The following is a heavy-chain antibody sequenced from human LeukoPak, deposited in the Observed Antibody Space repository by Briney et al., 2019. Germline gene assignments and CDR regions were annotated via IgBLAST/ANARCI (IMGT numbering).Heavy chain of an antibody. CDR3: ATGGRSGMAFDF. D-gene: IGHD5-24*01. V-gene: IGHV3-53*01. Sequence: GGSLTLSCSFSGLIATSNYMAWVRQAPGKGLQWISFIYGGGNTLYADSVMGRFSISRDNSKSTLYLQMSSLRVEDTAVYYCATGGRSGMAFDFWGQGTLVTVSS. CDR1: GLIATSNY. J-gene: IGHJ4*02. CDR2: IYGGGNT.